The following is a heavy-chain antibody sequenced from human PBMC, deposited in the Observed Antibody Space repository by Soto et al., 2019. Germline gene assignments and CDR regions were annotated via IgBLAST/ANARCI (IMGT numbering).Heavy chain of an antibody. CDR3: ARTCGGDCYPRNWFDP. CDR2: IYHSGST. V-gene: IGHV4-30-2*02. CDR1: GGSISSGGYS. Sequence: SETLSLTCAVSGGSISSGGYSWSWIRQPPGKGLEWIGYIYHSGSTYYNPSLKSRVTISVDRSKNQFSLKLSSVTAADTAVYYCARTCGGDCYPRNWFDPWGQGTLVTVS. J-gene: IGHJ5*02. D-gene: IGHD2-21*02.